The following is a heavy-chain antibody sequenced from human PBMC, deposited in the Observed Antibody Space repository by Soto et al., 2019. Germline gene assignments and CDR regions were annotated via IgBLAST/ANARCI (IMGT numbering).Heavy chain of an antibody. CDR2: IYHSGST. Sequence: SETLSLTCAVSGGSISSSNWWSWVRQPPGKGLEWIGEIYHSGSTNYNPSLKSRVTISVDKSKNQFSLKLSSVTAADTAVYYCARSYMVRGVANWFDPWGQGTLVTVSS. V-gene: IGHV4-4*02. CDR1: GGSISSSNW. CDR3: ARSYMVRGVANWFDP. D-gene: IGHD3-10*01. J-gene: IGHJ5*02.